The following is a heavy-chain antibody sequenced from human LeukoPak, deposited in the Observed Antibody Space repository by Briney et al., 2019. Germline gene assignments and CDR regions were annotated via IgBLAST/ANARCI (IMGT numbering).Heavy chain of an antibody. CDR2: INHSGST. J-gene: IGHJ4*02. V-gene: IGHV4-34*01. CDR1: GGSFSGYY. Sequence: SETLSLTCAVYGGSFSGYYWSWIRQPPGKGLEWIGEINHSGSTNYNPSLKSRVTISVGTSKNQFSLKLSSVTAADTAVYYCARQGISEVGATLAFDYWGQGTLVTVSS. CDR3: ARQGISEVGATLAFDY. D-gene: IGHD1-26*01.